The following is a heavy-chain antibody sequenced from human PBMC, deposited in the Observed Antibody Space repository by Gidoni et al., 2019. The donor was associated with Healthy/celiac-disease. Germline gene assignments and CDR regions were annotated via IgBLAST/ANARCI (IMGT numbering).Heavy chain of an antibody. CDR1: GGAFSGYY. Sequence: QVQLQQWGAGLFKPSETLSLTCAVYGGAFSGYYWSWIRQPPGKGLEWIGEINHSGSTNYNPSLKSRVTISVDTSKNQFSLKLSSVTAADTAVYYCASPSHDYGDPFDYWGQGTLVTVSS. V-gene: IGHV4-34*01. CDR3: ASPSHDYGDPFDY. D-gene: IGHD4-17*01. CDR2: INHSGST. J-gene: IGHJ4*02.